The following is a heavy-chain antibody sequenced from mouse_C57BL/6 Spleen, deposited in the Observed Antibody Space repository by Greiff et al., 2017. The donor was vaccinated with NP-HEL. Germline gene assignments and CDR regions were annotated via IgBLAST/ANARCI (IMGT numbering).Heavy chain of an antibody. D-gene: IGHD1-1*01. J-gene: IGHJ4*01. CDR2: IYPGAGDT. CDR1: GYAFSSYW. CDR3: ARVGYYGRRYHYAMDY. V-gene: IGHV1-80*01. Sequence: QVQLQQSGAELVKPGASVKMSCKASGYAFSSYWMNWVKQRPGKGLEWIGQIYPGAGDTNYNGKFKGKATLTADKSSSTAYMQLSSLNSEDSAVYFCARVGYYGRRYHYAMDYWGQGTSVTVAS.